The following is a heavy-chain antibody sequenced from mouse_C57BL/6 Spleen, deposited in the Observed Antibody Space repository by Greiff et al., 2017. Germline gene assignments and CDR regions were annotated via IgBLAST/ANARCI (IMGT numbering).Heavy chain of an antibody. CDR1: GYTFTDYN. J-gene: IGHJ1*03. D-gene: IGHD1-1*01. Sequence: VQLQQSGPELVKPGASVKIPCKASGYTFTDYNMDWVKQSHGKSLEWIGDINPNNGGTIYNQKFKGKATLTVDKSSSTAYMELRSLTSEDTAVYYCARRITTVVATDWDFDVWGTGTTVTVSS. CDR2: INPNNGGT. V-gene: IGHV1-18*01. CDR3: ARRITTVVATDWDFDV.